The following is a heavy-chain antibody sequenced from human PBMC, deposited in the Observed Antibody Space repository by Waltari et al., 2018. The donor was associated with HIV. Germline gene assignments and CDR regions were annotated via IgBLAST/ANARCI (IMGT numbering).Heavy chain of an antibody. CDR3: ARDSSISSRHYFYSNGMDV. CDR1: ELTFSDDA. D-gene: IGHD6-6*01. CDR2: ISYDGKKQ. V-gene: IGHV3-30*01. Sequence: QVRLVESGGGVVQPGRSLRLSCVASELTFSDDAFHWVRQAPGKGLEWLAIISYDGKKQYYADYVKGRFTISRDNSKDTLYLQMNSLRAEDTAVYFCARDSSISSRHYFYSNGMDVWGQGTTVIVSS. J-gene: IGHJ6*02.